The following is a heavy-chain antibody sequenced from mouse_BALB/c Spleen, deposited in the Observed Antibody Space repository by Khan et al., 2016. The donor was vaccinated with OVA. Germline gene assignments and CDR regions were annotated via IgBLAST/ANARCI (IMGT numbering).Heavy chain of an antibody. CDR3: ARDHGNTYEYFDY. D-gene: IGHD1-1*01. Sequence: QVQLKESGPGLVAPSQSLSITCTVSGFSLTSYGVHWVRQPLGKGLEWLGIIWAGGSTNYNSALMSRLSISKDNSKSQVFVKMISLQTDDTAMYYCARDHGNTYEYFDYWGQGTTLTVSS. CDR2: IWAGGST. CDR1: GFSLTSYG. J-gene: IGHJ2*01. V-gene: IGHV2-9*02.